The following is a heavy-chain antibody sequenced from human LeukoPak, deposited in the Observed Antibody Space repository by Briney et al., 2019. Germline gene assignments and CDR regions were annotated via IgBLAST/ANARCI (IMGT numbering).Heavy chain of an antibody. D-gene: IGHD3-22*01. Sequence: GGSLRLSCAASGFTLSSYAMSWVRQAPGKGLEWVSAVRGGGGSTYYADSVKGRFTISRDNSKNTLYLQMNSLRAEDTAVYYCAKDLSGYYDSNKYFQHWGQGTLVTVSS. CDR1: GFTLSSYA. CDR2: VRGGGGST. CDR3: AKDLSGYYDSNKYFQH. J-gene: IGHJ1*01. V-gene: IGHV3-23*01.